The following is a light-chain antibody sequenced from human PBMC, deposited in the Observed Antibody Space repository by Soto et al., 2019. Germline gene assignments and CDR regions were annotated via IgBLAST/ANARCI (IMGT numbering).Light chain of an antibody. CDR1: RYDIGAYDY. CDR3: KSYTNSSVVV. V-gene: IGLV2-14*01. Sequence: QSALAQPASVSGSPGQSITISWSGSRYDIGAYDYVSWYQQHPGNAPKLLVYEVANRPSGVSDRFSASKSGNTASLTISGLQAEDEDDYYWKSYTNSSVVVFRG. CDR2: EVA. J-gene: IGLJ2*01.